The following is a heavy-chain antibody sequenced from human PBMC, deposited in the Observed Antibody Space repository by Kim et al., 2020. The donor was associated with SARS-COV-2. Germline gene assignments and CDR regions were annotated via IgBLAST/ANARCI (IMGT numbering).Heavy chain of an antibody. CDR3: ARSWYYYYYGMDV. D-gene: IGHD6-13*01. V-gene: IGHV3-21*01. J-gene: IGHJ6*02. Sequence: YADSVKGGFTISRDNAKNSLYLQMNSLRAEDTAVYYCARSWYYYYYGMDVWGQGTTVTVSS.